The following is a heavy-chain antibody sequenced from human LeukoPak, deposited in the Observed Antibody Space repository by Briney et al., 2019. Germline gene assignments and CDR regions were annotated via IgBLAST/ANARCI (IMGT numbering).Heavy chain of an antibody. CDR2: IYYSGST. Sequence: SETLSLTCTVSGGSISSYYWSWIRQPPGKGLEWIGYIYYSGSTNYNPSLKSRVTISVDTSKNQFSLKLSSVTAADTAVYYCARDQTWFGELLGWFDPWGQGTLVTVSS. CDR1: GGSISSYY. J-gene: IGHJ5*02. V-gene: IGHV4-59*12. D-gene: IGHD3-10*01. CDR3: ARDQTWFGELLGWFDP.